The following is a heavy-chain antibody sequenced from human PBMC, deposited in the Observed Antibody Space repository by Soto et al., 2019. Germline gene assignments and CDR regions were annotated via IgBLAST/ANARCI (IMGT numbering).Heavy chain of an antibody. V-gene: IGHV4-39*01. CDR3: ASYIRGSYFDY. CDR1: GGSISSSIYY. Sequence: SETLSLTCTVSGGSISSSIYYWGWIRQPPGKGLEWIGNIFYSGSTYYNPSLKSRVTISVDTSKNQFSLKLSSVTAADTAVYYCASYIRGSYFDYWGQGNLVTVPQ. CDR2: IFYSGST. J-gene: IGHJ4*02. D-gene: IGHD3-16*01.